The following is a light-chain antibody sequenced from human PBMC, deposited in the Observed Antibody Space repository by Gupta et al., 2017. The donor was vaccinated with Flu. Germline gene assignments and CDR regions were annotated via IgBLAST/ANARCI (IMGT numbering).Light chain of an antibody. CDR3: AAWDDSLSGRV. CDR1: SSNIGSNT. CDR2: TNS. V-gene: IGLV1-44*01. J-gene: IGLJ3*02. Sequence: SSNIGSNTVTWYQQLPGTAPKLLIYTNSQRPSGVPDRFSGSKSGTSASLAIGGLQSEDEADYYCAAWDDSLSGRVFGGGTKLTVL.